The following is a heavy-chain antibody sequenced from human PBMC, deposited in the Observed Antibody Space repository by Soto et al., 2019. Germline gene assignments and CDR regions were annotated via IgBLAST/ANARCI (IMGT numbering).Heavy chain of an antibody. CDR3: ARDGAYSGSYYGPYYFDY. CDR1: GFTFSSYG. Sequence: QVQLVESGGGVVQPGRSLRLSCAASGFTFSSYGMHWVRQAPGKGLEWVAVIWYDGSNKYYADSVKGRFTISRDNSKNTLYLQMNSLRAEDTAVYYCARDGAYSGSYYGPYYFDYWGQGTLVTVSS. D-gene: IGHD1-26*01. V-gene: IGHV3-33*01. CDR2: IWYDGSNK. J-gene: IGHJ4*02.